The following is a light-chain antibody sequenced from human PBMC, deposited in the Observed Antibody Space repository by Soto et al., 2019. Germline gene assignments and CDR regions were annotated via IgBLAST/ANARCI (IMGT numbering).Light chain of an antibody. CDR2: DAS. V-gene: IGKV3-11*01. J-gene: IGKJ5*01. CDR3: QQRLHWPPVT. CDR1: QSVSSY. Sequence: EVVLTQSPATLSLSPGERATLSCRASQSVSSYLAWYQQKPGQAPRLLIYDASNRAAGIPARFSGSGSGTDFNLTISSLEPEDFAIYYCQQRLHWPPVTFGQGTRLEIK.